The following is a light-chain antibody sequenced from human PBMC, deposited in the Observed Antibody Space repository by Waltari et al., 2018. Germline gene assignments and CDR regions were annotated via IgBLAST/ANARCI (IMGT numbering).Light chain of an antibody. Sequence: DIMMTQSPDSLAVSLGERATLNCKSSQRILFTSNNKNYLAWYQQRPGQPPKLLIYWASTRESGVPDRFSGSGSGTDFTLTISSLQTEDVAVYYCQQYYSTPYTFGQGTKLEI. CDR2: WAS. CDR1: QRILFTSNNKNY. V-gene: IGKV4-1*01. J-gene: IGKJ2*01. CDR3: QQYYSTPYT.